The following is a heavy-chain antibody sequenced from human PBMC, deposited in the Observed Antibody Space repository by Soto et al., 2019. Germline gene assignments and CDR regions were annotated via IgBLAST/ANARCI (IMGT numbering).Heavy chain of an antibody. CDR2: IIPIVGTP. J-gene: IGHJ4*02. CDR3: ASGPAAAAAKYYFDF. D-gene: IGHD6-13*01. V-gene: IGHV1-69*12. CDR1: GGTFSNSA. Sequence: QVQLVQSGPEVRKPGSSVKVSCKASGGTFSNSAISWVRQAPGQGLEWMGVIIPIVGTPDYAQKIQDTVTISADESTSTAYMELSSLRSEDTAVYYCASGPAAAAAKYYFDFWGQGTLVTVSS.